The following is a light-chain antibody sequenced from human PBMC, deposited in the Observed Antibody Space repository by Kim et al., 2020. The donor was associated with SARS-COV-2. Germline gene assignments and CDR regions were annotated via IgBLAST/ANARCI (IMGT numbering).Light chain of an antibody. CDR3: QQYHHWLPLT. Sequence: SKNLAWYQQRHGQAPRLLIDGASTRATGVPARFSGSGSGTAFTLTISSLKSEDSAIYYCQQYHHWLPLTFGGGTKVDIK. V-gene: IGKV3-15*01. CDR1: SKN. J-gene: IGKJ4*01. CDR2: GAS.